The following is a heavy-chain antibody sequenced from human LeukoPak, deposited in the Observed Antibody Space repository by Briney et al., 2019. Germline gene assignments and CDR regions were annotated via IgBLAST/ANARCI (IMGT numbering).Heavy chain of an antibody. D-gene: IGHD3-22*01. V-gene: IGHV1-18*01. CDR2: SSAYNGNT. Sequence: ASVKVSCKASGYTFTSYGISWVRQALGQGLEWMGWSSAYNGNTNYAQKVQGRVTMTRDMSTSTVYMELSSLRSEDTAVYYCARDQVGETYYYDSSGYYHNWFDPWGQGTLVTVSS. CDR1: GYTFTSYG. J-gene: IGHJ5*02. CDR3: ARDQVGETYYYDSSGYYHNWFDP.